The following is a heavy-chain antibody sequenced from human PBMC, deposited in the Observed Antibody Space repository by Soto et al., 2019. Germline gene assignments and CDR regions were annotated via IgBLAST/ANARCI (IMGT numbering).Heavy chain of an antibody. CDR3: ATRITVFGLLIPPFDP. Sequence: SETLSLTCAVYGGSVNGYYWNWIRQPPGKGLEWIGEINRTGGTHYNPSLKSRVTMSVDTSKNQFSLRLSSVTAADTAIYYCATRITVFGLLIPPFDPWGQGTQVTVSS. D-gene: IGHD3-3*01. CDR1: GGSVNGYY. V-gene: IGHV4-34*01. CDR2: INRTGGT. J-gene: IGHJ5*02.